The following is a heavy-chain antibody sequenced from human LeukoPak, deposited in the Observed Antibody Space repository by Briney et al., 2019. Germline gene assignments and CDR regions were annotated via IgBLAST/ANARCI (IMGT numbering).Heavy chain of an antibody. CDR2: ISGSGGST. D-gene: IGHD1-26*01. V-gene: IGHV3-23*01. J-gene: IGHJ1*01. Sequence: GGSLRLSCAASGFTFSSYAMSWVRQAPGKGLEWVSAISGSGGSTYYADSVKGRFTISRDNSKNTLYLQMNSLRAEDTAVYYCAKGDQWELINEYFQHWGQGTLVTVSS. CDR1: GFTFSSYA. CDR3: AKGDQWELINEYFQH.